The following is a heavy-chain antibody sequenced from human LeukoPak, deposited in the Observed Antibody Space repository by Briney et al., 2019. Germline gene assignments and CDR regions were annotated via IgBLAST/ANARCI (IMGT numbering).Heavy chain of an antibody. J-gene: IGHJ4*02. Sequence: GGSLRLSCAASGFTFSSYAMSWVRQAPGKGLEWVSAISGSGGSTYYADSVKGRFTISRDNSKNTRYLQMNSLRAEDTAVYYCAKDQKKRLVRSGCDYWGQGTLVTVSS. CDR2: ISGSGGST. CDR1: GFTFSSYA. D-gene: IGHD6-6*01. CDR3: AKDQKKRLVRSGCDY. V-gene: IGHV3-23*01.